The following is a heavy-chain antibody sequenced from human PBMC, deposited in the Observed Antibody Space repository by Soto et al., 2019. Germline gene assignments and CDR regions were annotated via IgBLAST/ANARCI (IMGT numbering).Heavy chain of an antibody. J-gene: IGHJ4*02. Sequence: VQLLVSGGDLVQPGESLRLSCAASGFTFNNYAMTWVRQAPGKGLEWLSGISGSGGSTYYANSVKGRFIISRDNSKNTLYLQLNSLRVEDTATYYCAKSPTTTSPRVDSWGQGTLVTVSS. CDR3: AKSPTTTSPRVDS. CDR1: GFTFNNYA. D-gene: IGHD4-4*01. CDR2: ISGSGGST. V-gene: IGHV3-23*01.